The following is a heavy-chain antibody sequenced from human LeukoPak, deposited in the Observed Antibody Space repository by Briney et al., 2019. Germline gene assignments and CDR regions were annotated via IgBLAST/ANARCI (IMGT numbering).Heavy chain of an antibody. CDR2: FDPEDGET. CDR1: GYTLTELS. J-gene: IGHJ4*02. CDR3: ARDRTRPPYYYDNSGYYPIDY. D-gene: IGHD3-22*01. Sequence: GASVKVSCKVSGYTLTELSMHWVRQAPGKGLEWMGGFDPEDGETIYAQKFQGRVTMTEDTSTDTAYMELSSLRSDDTAVYYCARDRTRPPYYYDNSGYYPIDYWGQGTLVTVSS. V-gene: IGHV1-24*01.